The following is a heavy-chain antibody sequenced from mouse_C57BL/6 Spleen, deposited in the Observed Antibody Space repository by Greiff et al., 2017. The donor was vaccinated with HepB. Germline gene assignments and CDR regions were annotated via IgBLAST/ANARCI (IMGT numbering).Heavy chain of an antibody. D-gene: IGHD2-2*01. Sequence: EVQRVESGAELVRPGSSVKMSCKTSGYTFTSYGINWVKQRPGQGLEWIGYIYIGNGYTEYNEKFKGKATLTSDTSSSTASMQLSSLTSEDSAIYFCARSTTMVTPYYFDYWGQGTTLTVSS. J-gene: IGHJ2*01. CDR3: ARSTTMVTPYYFDY. V-gene: IGHV1-58*01. CDR1: GYTFTSYG. CDR2: IYIGNGYT.